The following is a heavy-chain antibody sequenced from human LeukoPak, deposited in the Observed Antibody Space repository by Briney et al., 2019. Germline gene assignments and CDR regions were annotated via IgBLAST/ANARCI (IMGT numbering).Heavy chain of an antibody. CDR3: ARDLRAFRDGYKNSNYYLAY. J-gene: IGHJ4*02. Sequence: GASVKVSCKASGYTFTSYGISWVRQAPGQGLEWMRWISAYNGDTNYAQKLQGRVTMTTDTSTRTAYMELRSLRSDDTAVYYCARDLRAFRDGYKNSNYYLAYWGQGTLVTVSS. V-gene: IGHV1-18*01. D-gene: IGHD5-24*01. CDR2: ISAYNGDT. CDR1: GYTFTSYG.